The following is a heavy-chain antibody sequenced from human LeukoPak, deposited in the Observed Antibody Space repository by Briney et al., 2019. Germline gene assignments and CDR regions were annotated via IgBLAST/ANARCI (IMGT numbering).Heavy chain of an antibody. CDR3: ATGDAAAGLFDY. Sequence: ASVKVSCKVSGYTLTELSMHWVRQAPGKGLEWMGGFDPEDGETIYAQKFQGRVTMTEDTSTDTAYMELSSLRSEGTAVYYCATGDAAAGLFDYWGQGTLVTVSS. CDR2: FDPEDGET. CDR1: GYTLTELS. V-gene: IGHV1-24*01. D-gene: IGHD6-13*01. J-gene: IGHJ4*02.